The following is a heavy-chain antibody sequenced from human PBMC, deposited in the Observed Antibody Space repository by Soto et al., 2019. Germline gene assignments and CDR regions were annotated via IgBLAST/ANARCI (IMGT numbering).Heavy chain of an antibody. CDR3: AAQSGVVPAATYYYGMDV. V-gene: IGHV3-30*03. CDR1: GFTFSSYG. J-gene: IGHJ6*02. CDR2: ISYDGSNK. Sequence: QVQLVESGGGVVQPGRSLRLSCAASGFTFSSYGMHWVRQAPGKGLEWVAVISYDGSNKYYADSVKGRFTISRDNSKHTLYLQMNSLRAEDTAVYYCAAQSGVVPAATYYYGMDVWGQGTTVTVSS. D-gene: IGHD2-2*01.